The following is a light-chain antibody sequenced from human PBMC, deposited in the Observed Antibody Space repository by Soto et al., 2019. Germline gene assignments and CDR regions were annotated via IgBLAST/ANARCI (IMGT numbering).Light chain of an antibody. CDR2: DNN. CDR3: SSYTSSSTQV. CDR1: SSNIGAGYD. J-gene: IGLJ1*01. Sequence: QSVLTQPPSVSGAPGRRVTISCTGSSSNIGAGYDVHWYQQLPGTAPKLLIFDNNNRPSGVSNRFSGSKSGNTASLTISGLQAEDEADYYCSSYTSSSTQVFGTGTKVTVL. V-gene: IGLV1-40*01.